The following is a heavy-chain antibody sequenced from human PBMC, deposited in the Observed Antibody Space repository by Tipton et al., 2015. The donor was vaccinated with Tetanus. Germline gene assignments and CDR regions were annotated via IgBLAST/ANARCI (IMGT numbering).Heavy chain of an antibody. J-gene: IGHJ5*02. CDR3: ARGSDIVVVPGVTRADWFDP. CDR2: IYFEGST. V-gene: IGHV4-39*02. CDR1: GGSISDKKYY. Sequence: TLSLTCTVSGGSISDKKYYWGWIRQAPGKGLEWIASIYFEGSTYYSPSLKSRLTIDVDTSQNFFSLRLTSVTAADTAMYYCARGSDIVVVPGVTRADWFDPWGQGTLVTVSS. D-gene: IGHD2-2*01.